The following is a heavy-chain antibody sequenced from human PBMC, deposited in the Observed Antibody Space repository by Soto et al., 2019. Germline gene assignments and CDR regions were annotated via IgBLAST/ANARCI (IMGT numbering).Heavy chain of an antibody. CDR1: GGSFSGYY. D-gene: IGHD2-15*01. CDR2: INHSGST. CDR3: ARAAPRYCSGGSCYSGRDY. V-gene: IGHV4-34*01. J-gene: IGHJ4*02. Sequence: QVQLQQWGAGLLKPSETLSLTCAVYGGSFSGYYWSWIRQPPGKGLEWIGEINHSGSTNYNPSLKSRVTISVDTSKNQFPLKLSSVTAADTAVYYCARAAPRYCSGGSCYSGRDYWDQGTLVTVSS.